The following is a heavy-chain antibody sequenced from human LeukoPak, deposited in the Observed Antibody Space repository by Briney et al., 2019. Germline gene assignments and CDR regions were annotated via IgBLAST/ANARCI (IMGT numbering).Heavy chain of an antibody. CDR3: ARFYGGFANHWHFDL. D-gene: IGHD4-23*01. CDR1: EFNVSNNY. J-gene: IGHJ2*01. V-gene: IGHV3-53*01. CDR2: MYGSGAT. Sequence: GGSLRLSCVASEFNVSNNYTSWVRQAPGTGLEWVSVMYGSGATYYTVYMNGRFTISRDNSKNTICLQLNSLRGDDTAVYYWARFYGGFANHWHFDLWGRGTLVTVS.